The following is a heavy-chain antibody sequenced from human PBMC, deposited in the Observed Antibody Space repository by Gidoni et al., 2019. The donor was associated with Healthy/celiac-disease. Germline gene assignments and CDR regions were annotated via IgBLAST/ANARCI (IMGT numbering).Heavy chain of an antibody. CDR3: AKAIFLTYYDFWSGYYNQRGNNPGPDY. CDR2: ISYDGSNK. D-gene: IGHD3-3*01. V-gene: IGHV3-30*18. J-gene: IGHJ4*02. CDR1: GFTFSSYG. Sequence: VVQPGRSLRLSCSASGFTFSSYGMHWVRQAPGKGLEWVAVISYDGSNKYYADSVKGRFTISRDNSKNTLYLQMNSLRAEDTAVYYCAKAIFLTYYDFWSGYYNQRGNNPGPDYWGQGTLVTVSS.